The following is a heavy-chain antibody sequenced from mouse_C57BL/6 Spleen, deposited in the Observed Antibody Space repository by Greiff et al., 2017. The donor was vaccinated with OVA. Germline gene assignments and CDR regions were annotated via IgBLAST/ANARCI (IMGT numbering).Heavy chain of an antibody. Sequence: QVQLQQPGAELVMPGASVKLSCKASGYTFTSYWMHWVKQRPGQGLEWIGEIDPSDSYTNYNQKFKGKSTLTVDKSSSTAYMQLSSLTSEDSAVYYCAREDGGFAYWGQGTLVTVSA. CDR3: AREDGGFAY. J-gene: IGHJ3*01. CDR1: GYTFTSYW. V-gene: IGHV1-69*01. CDR2: IDPSDSYT.